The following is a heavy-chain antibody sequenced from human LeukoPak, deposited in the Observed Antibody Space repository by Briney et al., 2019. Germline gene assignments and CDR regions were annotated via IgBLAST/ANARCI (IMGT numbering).Heavy chain of an antibody. V-gene: IGHV1-18*04. CDR1: GYSFTSYW. J-gene: IGHJ3*02. Sequence: GESLKISCKGSGYSFTSYWIGWVRQAPGQGLEWMGWISAYNGNTNYAQKLQGRVTMTTDTSTSTAYMELRSLRSDDTAVYYCARGSPNCGGDCQYAFDIWGQGTMVTVSS. CDR3: ARGSPNCGGDCQYAFDI. D-gene: IGHD2-21*02. CDR2: ISAYNGNT.